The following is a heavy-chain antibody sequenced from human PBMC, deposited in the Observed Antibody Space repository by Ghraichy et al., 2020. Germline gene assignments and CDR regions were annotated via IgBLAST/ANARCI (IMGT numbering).Heavy chain of an antibody. V-gene: IGHV2-70*17. CDR2: IDWDDAK. J-gene: IGHJ5*02. CDR1: GFSLSTSGMC. Sequence: SGPTLVKPTQTLTLTCTFSGFSLSTSGMCVSWIRQPPGKALEWLARIDWDDAKFYSTSLKTRLTISKDTSKNQVVLTMTNMDPVDTATYYCARMGNPRYGERFLFDPWGQGTLVTVSS. D-gene: IGHD4-17*01. CDR3: ARMGNPRYGERFLFDP.